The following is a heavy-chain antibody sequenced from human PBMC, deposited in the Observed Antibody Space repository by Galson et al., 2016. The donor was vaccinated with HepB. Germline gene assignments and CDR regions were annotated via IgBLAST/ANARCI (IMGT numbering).Heavy chain of an antibody. Sequence: QSGAEVTKPGESLKISCKASRSSFTNYWIGWVRQMPGKGLEWMGIIYPGDSENRYTPSFQGQVTISADKSVTTAYLQWSGLRAWDTAMYYCPRSFTPTLGFDYWGQEGLVTVSS. CDR2: IYPGDSEN. J-gene: IGHJ4*02. CDR3: PRSFTPTLGFDY. V-gene: IGHV5-51*01. D-gene: IGHD3-16*01. CDR1: RSSFTNYW.